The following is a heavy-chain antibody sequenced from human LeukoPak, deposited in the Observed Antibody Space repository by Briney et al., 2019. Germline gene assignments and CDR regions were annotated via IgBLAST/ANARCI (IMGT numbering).Heavy chain of an antibody. D-gene: IGHD5-18*01. CDR1: GGSFSGYY. Sequence: KPSETLSLTCAVYGGSFSGYYWSWIRQPPGKGLEWIGEINHSGSTNYNPSLKSRVTISVDTSKNQFSLKLSSVTAADTAVYYCASPRRYSYVDYWGQGTLVTVSS. V-gene: IGHV4-34*01. J-gene: IGHJ4*02. CDR2: INHSGST. CDR3: ASPRRYSYVDY.